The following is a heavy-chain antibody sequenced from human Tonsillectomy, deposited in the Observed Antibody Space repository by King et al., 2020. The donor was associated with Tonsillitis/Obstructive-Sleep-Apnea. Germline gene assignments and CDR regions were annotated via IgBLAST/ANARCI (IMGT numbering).Heavy chain of an antibody. V-gene: IGHV3-48*03. J-gene: IGHJ6*02. Sequence: VQLVESGGGLVQPGGSLRLSCAASGFSFSTYEMNWVRQAPGKGREGGSYISSRGSTIYYADSVKGRFTISRDNAKNSLYLQMNSLRAEDTAVYYCARGPPVGAQTPYYSSGMDVWGQGTTVTVSS. CDR1: GFSFSTYE. CDR3: ARGPPVGAQTPYYSSGMDV. CDR2: ISSRGSTI. D-gene: IGHD1-26*01.